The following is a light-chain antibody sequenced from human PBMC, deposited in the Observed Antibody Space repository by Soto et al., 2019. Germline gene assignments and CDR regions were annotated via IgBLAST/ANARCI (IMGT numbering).Light chain of an antibody. V-gene: IGLV2-14*01. CDR1: SSDVGGYNY. CDR2: DVS. CDR3: SSYTSSSTIHVV. J-gene: IGLJ2*01. Sequence: QSALTQPASVSGSPGQSITISCTGTSSDVGGYNYVSWYQQHPGKAPKLMIYDVSNRRSGVSNRFSGSKSGNTASLTISGLQAEDEADYYCSSYTSSSTIHVVFGGGTKLTVL.